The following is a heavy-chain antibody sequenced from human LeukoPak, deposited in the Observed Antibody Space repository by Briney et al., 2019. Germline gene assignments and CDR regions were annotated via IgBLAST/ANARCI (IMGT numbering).Heavy chain of an antibody. CDR1: GFTFSSYA. J-gene: IGHJ4*02. D-gene: IGHD6-19*01. Sequence: GGSLRLACAASGFTFSSYAMSWVRQAPGKGLEWVSSISGSGGSTYYADSVKGRFTISRDNSKNTLYLQMNSLRAEDTAVYYCAKAYRQWQRSGYFDYWGQGTLVTVSS. CDR2: ISGSGGST. V-gene: IGHV3-23*01. CDR3: AKAYRQWQRSGYFDY.